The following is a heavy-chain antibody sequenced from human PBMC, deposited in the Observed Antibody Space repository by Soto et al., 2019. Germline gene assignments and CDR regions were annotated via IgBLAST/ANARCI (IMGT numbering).Heavy chain of an antibody. CDR1: GYTFTSYG. Sequence: QVPLVQSGAEVKKPGASVKVSCKASGYTFTSYGISWVRQAPGQGLEWMGWISAYNGNTNYAQKLQGRVTMTTDTSTSTAYMELRSLGSDDTVVYYCARDSDNARMRLSRGGWFDPWGQGTLVTVSS. CDR3: ARDSDNARMRLSRGGWFDP. CDR2: ISAYNGNT. J-gene: IGHJ5*02. D-gene: IGHD6-25*01. V-gene: IGHV1-18*01.